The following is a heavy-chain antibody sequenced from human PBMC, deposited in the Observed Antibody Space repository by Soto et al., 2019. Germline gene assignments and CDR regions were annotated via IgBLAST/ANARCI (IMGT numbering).Heavy chain of an antibody. CDR1: GYTFTSYG. D-gene: IGHD2-15*01. CDR2: SNGYNGNT. Sequence: QVQLVQSGAEVKKPGASVKVSCKASGYTFTSYGISWVRQAPGQGLEWMGWSNGYNGNTNYAQRVQGRVTMTTDRSPSTACMELGSLRSDDTGVYYCAKLYCSGGSCYGWFDTWGQGTLVTVSS. CDR3: AKLYCSGGSCYGWFDT. J-gene: IGHJ5*02. V-gene: IGHV1-18*01.